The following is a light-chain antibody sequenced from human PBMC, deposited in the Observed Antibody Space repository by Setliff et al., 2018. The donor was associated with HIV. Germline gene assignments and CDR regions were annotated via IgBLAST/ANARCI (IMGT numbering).Light chain of an antibody. CDR2: EVS. Sequence: QSALTQPASVSGSPGQSITISCTGTSSDVGGYKYVSWYQQHPGKAPKLMIYEVSNRPSGVSNRFSGSKSGNTASLTISGLQVEDESDYYCSSYTSSSTWVFGTGTKVTGL. CDR3: SSYTSSSTWV. V-gene: IGLV2-14*01. CDR1: SSDVGGYKY. J-gene: IGLJ1*01.